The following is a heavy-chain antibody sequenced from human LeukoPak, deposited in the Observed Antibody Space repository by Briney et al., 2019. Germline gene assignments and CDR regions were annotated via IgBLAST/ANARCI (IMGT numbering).Heavy chain of an antibody. D-gene: IGHD4/OR15-4a*01. CDR3: ARGPDVGYGGQTFDY. V-gene: IGHV1-69*06. CDR2: IIPIFGTA. CDR1: GYTFTSYA. Sequence: GASVKVSCKASGYTFTSYAISWVRQAPGQGLEWMGGIIPIFGTANYAQKFRGRVTITADKSTSTAYMELSSLRSEDTAVYYCARGPDVGYGGQTFDYWGQGTLVTVSS. J-gene: IGHJ4*02.